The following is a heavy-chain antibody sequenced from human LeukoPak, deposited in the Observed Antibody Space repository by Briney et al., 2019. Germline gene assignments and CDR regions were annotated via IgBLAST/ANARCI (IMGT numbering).Heavy chain of an antibody. CDR2: INPSGGST. J-gene: IGHJ5*02. V-gene: IGHV1-46*01. CDR1: GYTFTSYY. D-gene: IGHD6-13*01. Sequence: ASVKVSCKASGYTFTSYYMHWVRQAPGQGLEWMGIINPSGGSTSYAQKFQGRVTMTRDTSTSTVYMELSSLRSEDTAVYYCARDPSAAGTGYWFDPWGQGTLVTVSS. CDR3: ARDPSAAGTGYWFDP.